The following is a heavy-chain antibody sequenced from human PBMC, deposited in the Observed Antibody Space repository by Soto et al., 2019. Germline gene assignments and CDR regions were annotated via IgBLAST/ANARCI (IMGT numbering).Heavy chain of an antibody. CDR1: GFTFSSYG. CDR2: ISFDGINK. Sequence: GGSLRLSCAASGFTFSSYGMHWVRQAPGKGLEWVAFISFDGINKYYADSVKGRFTISRDNSKNTLFLQMSSLRAEDTALYYCVSLYYYSLTQYFDYWGQGTLVTVSS. D-gene: IGHD3-16*01. CDR3: VSLYYYSLTQYFDY. V-gene: IGHV3-30*03. J-gene: IGHJ4*02.